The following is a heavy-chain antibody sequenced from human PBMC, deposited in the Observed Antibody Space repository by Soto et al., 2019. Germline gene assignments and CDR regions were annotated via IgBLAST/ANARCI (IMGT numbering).Heavy chain of an antibody. V-gene: IGHV1-69*13. CDR2: IIPIFGTA. D-gene: IGHD4-17*01. J-gene: IGHJ6*02. Sequence: GASVKVSCKASGGTFSSYAISWVRQAPGQGLEWMGGIIPIFGTANYAQKFQGRVTITANESTSTAYMELSSLRSEDTAVYYCASSPLPPTVVTPDPAHYYGMDVWGQGTTVTVSS. CDR3: ASSPLPPTVVTPDPAHYYGMDV. CDR1: GGTFSSYA.